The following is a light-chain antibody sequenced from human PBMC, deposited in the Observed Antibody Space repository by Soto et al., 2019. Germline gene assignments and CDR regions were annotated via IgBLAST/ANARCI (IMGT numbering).Light chain of an antibody. CDR3: CSYAGSYPFL. Sequence: LTQPRSVSGSPGQSVTISCTGTSSDVGVYNYVSWYQQYPGKAPKIMIYDVSKRPSGVPDRFSGSKSDNTASLTISGLQAEDEADYYCCSYAGSYPFLFGSGTKVTV. V-gene: IGLV2-11*01. CDR2: DVS. J-gene: IGLJ1*01. CDR1: SSDVGVYNY.